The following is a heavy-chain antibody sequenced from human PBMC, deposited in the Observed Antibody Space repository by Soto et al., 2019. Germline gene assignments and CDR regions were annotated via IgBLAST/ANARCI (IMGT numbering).Heavy chain of an antibody. CDR2: ISGTSSDT. CDR3: VRHARLASS. D-gene: IGHD3-9*01. V-gene: IGHV3-11*06. CDR1: GLTFSDDY. J-gene: IGHJ5*02. Sequence: LGGSLRLPCAASGLTFSDDYMNWLRQAPGKGLEWVSYISGTSSDTNYADSVKGRFTISRDNAKNSLYLQMNSLRVEDTAVYYCVRHARLASSWGPGTLVTVSS.